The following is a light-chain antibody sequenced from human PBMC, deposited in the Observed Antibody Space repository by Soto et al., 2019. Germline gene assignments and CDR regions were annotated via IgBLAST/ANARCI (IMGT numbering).Light chain of an antibody. CDR3: QQSSKWPPT. CDR2: AAS. Sequence: EIVLTLSPLSLSFSTGESATPSCRACQSSSTFLAWYQQNPGQAPRLLIYAASSRATGIPARFSGSGSGADFTLTISSLEPEDFAVYYCQQSSKWPPTFGQGTKV. J-gene: IGKJ1*01. CDR1: QSSSTF. V-gene: IGKV3-11*01.